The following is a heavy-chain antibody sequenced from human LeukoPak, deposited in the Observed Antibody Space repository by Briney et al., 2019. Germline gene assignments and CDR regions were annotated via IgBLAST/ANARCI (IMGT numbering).Heavy chain of an antibody. J-gene: IGHJ4*02. Sequence: SETLSLTCTVSGGSISSYYWSWIRQPAGKGLEWIGRIYTSGSTNYNPSLKSRVTMSVDTSKNQFSLKLSSVTAADTAVYYCAREQYYYGSGSIAYYFDYWGQGTLVTVSS. CDR1: GGSISSYY. V-gene: IGHV4-4*07. CDR3: AREQYYYGSGSIAYYFDY. D-gene: IGHD3-10*01. CDR2: IYTSGST.